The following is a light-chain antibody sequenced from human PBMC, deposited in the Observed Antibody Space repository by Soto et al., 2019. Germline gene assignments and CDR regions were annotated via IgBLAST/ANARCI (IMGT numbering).Light chain of an antibody. CDR2: DAS. Sequence: DIQMTQSPSSLSASVGDRVTITCQASQDISNYLNWYQQKPGKAPKLLIYDASYLGTGVPSRFSGSGSGTDFTLTISSLQPEDVGTYYCQQYDNLPIFGQGTKLEIK. CDR1: QDISNY. CDR3: QQYDNLPI. V-gene: IGKV1-33*01. J-gene: IGKJ2*01.